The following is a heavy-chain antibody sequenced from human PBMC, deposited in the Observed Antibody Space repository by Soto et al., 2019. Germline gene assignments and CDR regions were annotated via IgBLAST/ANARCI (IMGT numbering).Heavy chain of an antibody. CDR1: GFTFSNYD. CDR2: VWLDGSTK. J-gene: IGHJ4*02. Sequence: GGSLRLSCAASGFTFSNYDMHWVRQAPGKGLEWVSFVWLDGSTKYYADSVRDRFTISRVNSKNTLYLQMNSLRAEDTAVYHCALQAFDYWGQGTLVSVSS. D-gene: IGHD4-4*01. CDR3: ALQAFDY. V-gene: IGHV3-30*02.